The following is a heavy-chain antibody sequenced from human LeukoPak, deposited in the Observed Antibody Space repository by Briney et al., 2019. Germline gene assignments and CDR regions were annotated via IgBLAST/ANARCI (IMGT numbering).Heavy chain of an antibody. J-gene: IGHJ3*02. CDR1: GYSFTSYW. CDR3: ARGVVGATSYCAFDI. CDR2: IYPGDSDT. V-gene: IGHV5-51*01. D-gene: IGHD1-26*01. Sequence: GESLKISCKGSGYSFTSYWIGWVRQMPGKGLEWMGIIYPGDSDTRYSPSFQGQVTISADKSISTAYLQRSSLEASDTAMYYCARGVVGATSYCAFDIWGQGTMVTVSS.